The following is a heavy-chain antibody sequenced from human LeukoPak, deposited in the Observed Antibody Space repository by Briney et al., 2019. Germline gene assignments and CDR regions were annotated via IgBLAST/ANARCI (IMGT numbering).Heavy chain of an antibody. J-gene: IGHJ4*02. D-gene: IGHD3-16*01. CDR3: ARYGLAYTYDF. V-gene: IGHV4-59*01. CDR1: GGSISSYY. Sequence: KPSETLSLTCTGSGGSISSYYWSWIPQPPGKGLQWIGYIYYSGSTNYNPSLKSRVTMSVDTSKNQFSLKLSSVTAADTAVYYCARYGLAYTYDFWGQGTLVTVSS. CDR2: IYYSGST.